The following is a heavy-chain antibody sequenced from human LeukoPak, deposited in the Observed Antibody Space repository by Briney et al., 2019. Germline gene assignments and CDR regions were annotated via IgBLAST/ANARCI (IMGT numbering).Heavy chain of an antibody. CDR3: ATGSGRHLAAPY. CDR1: GGTFSSYA. Sequence: ASVKVSCKASGGTFSSYAISWVRRAPGQGLEWMGGIIPIFGTANYAQKFQGRVTITADESTSTAYMELSSLRSEDTAVYYCATGSGRHLAAPYWGQGTLVTVSS. CDR2: IIPIFGTA. V-gene: IGHV1-69*13. D-gene: IGHD3-10*01. J-gene: IGHJ4*02.